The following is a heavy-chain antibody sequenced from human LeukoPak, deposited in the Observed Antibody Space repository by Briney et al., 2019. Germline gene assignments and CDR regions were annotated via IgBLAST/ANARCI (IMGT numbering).Heavy chain of an antibody. Sequence: HPGGSLRLSCAASGFTVSSNYMSWVRQAPGKGLEWVSVIYSGGSTYYADSVKGRFTISRDNSKNTLYLQMNRLRAEDTAVYYCARGSGSSWRIYYFDYWGQGTLVPVSS. V-gene: IGHV3-66*02. CDR3: ARGSGSSWRIYYFDY. D-gene: IGHD6-13*01. J-gene: IGHJ4*02. CDR1: GFTVSSNY. CDR2: IYSGGST.